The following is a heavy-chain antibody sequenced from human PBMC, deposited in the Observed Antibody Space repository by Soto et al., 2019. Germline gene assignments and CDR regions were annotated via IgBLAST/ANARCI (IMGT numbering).Heavy chain of an antibody. D-gene: IGHD3-10*01. J-gene: IGHJ6*02. CDR3: ARQGFGATPGLVDV. V-gene: IGHV4-59*08. CDR1: SDSSTNYY. CDR2: MHHNGYT. Sequence: SETLSLTCTVSSDSSTNYYCSWLRQPPGKGLGWIGYMHHNGYTSYNPTLRSRVTISVDTSKNQSSLKLTSVTVADTALYSCARQGFGATPGLVDVWSQGTPVTVSS.